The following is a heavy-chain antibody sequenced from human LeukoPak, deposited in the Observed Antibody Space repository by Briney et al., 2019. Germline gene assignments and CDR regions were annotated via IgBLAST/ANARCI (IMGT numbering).Heavy chain of an antibody. D-gene: IGHD3-10*01. J-gene: IGHJ4*02. CDR3: AKKWFGELLPNFDY. CDR1: GFTFSSYA. CDR2: ISGSGGST. V-gene: IGHV3-23*01. Sequence: PGGSLRLSCAASGFTFSSYAMSWVRQAPGKGLEWVSAISGSGGSTYYADSVRGRFTISRDNSKNTLYLQMNSLRAEDTAVYYCAKKWFGELLPNFDYWGQGTLVTVSS.